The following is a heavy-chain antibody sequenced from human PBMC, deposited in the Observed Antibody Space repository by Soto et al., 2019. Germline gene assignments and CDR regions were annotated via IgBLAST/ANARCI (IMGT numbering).Heavy chain of an antibody. V-gene: IGHV4-39*01. CDR3: ARRDYGDYVLDDAFDI. Sequence: SETLSLTCTVSGGSISSGDYYWSWIRQPPGKGLECIWCIYYSGSIYYNPSLKSRVTISVDTSKNQFSLKLSSVTAADTAVYYCARRDYGDYVLDDAFDIWGQGTMVTVSS. CDR1: GGSISSGDYY. CDR2: IYYSGSI. J-gene: IGHJ3*02. D-gene: IGHD4-17*01.